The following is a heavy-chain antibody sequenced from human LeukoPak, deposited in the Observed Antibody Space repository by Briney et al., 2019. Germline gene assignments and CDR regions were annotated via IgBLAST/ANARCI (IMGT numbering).Heavy chain of an antibody. J-gene: IGHJ4*02. D-gene: IGHD3-16*01. V-gene: IGHV3-23*01. CDR3: AKGYYDYVWGSYYFDY. CDR2: ISGSGGST. Sequence: GGSLRLSCAASGFTFRSYAMSWVRQAPGKGLERVSAISGSGGSTYYADSVKGRFTISRDNSRDTLYLQMNSLRAEDTAVYYCAKGYYDYVWGSYYFDYWGQGTLVTVSS. CDR1: GFTFRSYA.